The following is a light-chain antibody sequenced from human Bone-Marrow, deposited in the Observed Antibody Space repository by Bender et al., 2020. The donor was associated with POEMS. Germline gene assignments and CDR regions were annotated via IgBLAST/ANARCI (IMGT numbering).Light chain of an antibody. V-gene: IGLV4-69*02. J-gene: IGLJ2*01. CDR2: LNSDGSH. CDR3: TSYRIDSAHVL. Sequence: QLVVTQSPSASASLGASVKLTCTLTSGHTHYAIAWHQQLPQKGPRYLMKLNSDGSHTKGDGIPDRFSGSSSGTERYLTISSLQSEDEADYYCTSYRIDSAHVLFGGGTKLTVL. CDR1: SGHTHYA.